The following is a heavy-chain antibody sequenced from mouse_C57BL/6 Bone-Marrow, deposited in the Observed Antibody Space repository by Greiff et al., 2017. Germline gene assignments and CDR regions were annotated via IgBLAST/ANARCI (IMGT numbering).Heavy chain of an antibody. Sequence: VQLQQSGAELARPGASVKLSCKASGYTFTSYGISWVKQRTGQGLEWIGEIYPRSGNTYYNEKFKGKATLTADKSSSTAYMELRSLTSEDDAVYFCARWLLPYYLDYWGQGTTLTVSS. V-gene: IGHV1-81*01. CDR3: ARWLLPYYLDY. CDR2: IYPRSGNT. D-gene: IGHD2-3*01. J-gene: IGHJ2*01. CDR1: GYTFTSYG.